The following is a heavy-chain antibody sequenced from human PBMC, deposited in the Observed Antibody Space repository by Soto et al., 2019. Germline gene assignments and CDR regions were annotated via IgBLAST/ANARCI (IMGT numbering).Heavy chain of an antibody. D-gene: IGHD2-21*01. CDR3: TRAGILTTPYYFDY. CDR2: IRNKANSYTT. Sequence: EVQLVESGGRLVQPEGSLRLSCAASGFTFSDHYMDWVRQAPGKGLEWVGRIRNKANSYTTEYAASVKGRFTISRDDSMNSLYLQMNSLKTEDSAMYYCTRAGILTTPYYFDYWGQGTLVTVSS. J-gene: IGHJ4*02. CDR1: GFTFSDHY. V-gene: IGHV3-72*01.